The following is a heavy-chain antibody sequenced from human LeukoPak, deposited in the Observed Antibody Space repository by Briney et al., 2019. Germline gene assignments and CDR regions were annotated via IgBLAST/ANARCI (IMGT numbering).Heavy chain of an antibody. CDR1: GFTFSSYS. Sequence: PGGSLRLSCAASGFTFSSYSMNWVRQAPGKGLEWVSYISSSSSTIYYADSVKGRFTISRDNAKNSLYLQMNSLRAEDTAVYYCARDDSLQYYYYYMDVWGKGTTVTVSS. V-gene: IGHV3-48*01. CDR3: ARDDSLQYYYYYMDV. CDR2: ISSSSSTI. J-gene: IGHJ6*03. D-gene: IGHD3-22*01.